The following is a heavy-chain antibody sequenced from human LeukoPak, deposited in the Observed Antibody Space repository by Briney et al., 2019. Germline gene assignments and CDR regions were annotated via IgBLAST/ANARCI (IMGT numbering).Heavy chain of an antibody. CDR1: RFTFSSYS. CDR3: ERDWGFDYGSGSYDPFDY. J-gene: IGHJ4*02. V-gene: IGHV3-21*01. CDR2: ISSSSSYI. D-gene: IGHD3-10*01. Sequence: TAGGSLRVSCAASRFTFSSYSMNWVRQAPGKGLEWVSPISSSSSYIYYADSVKGRFTISRDNAKNSLYLQMNSLRAEDTAVYYCERDWGFDYGSGSYDPFDYWGQGTLVTVSS.